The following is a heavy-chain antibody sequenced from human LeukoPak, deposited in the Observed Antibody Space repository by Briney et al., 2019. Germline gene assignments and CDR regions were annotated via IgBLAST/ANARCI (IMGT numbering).Heavy chain of an antibody. J-gene: IGHJ4*02. CDR1: GGSIRSYY. Sequence: SETLSLTCAVSGGSIRSYYWSWIRQPPGKGLEWIGYIYYSGSTNYNPPLKSRVSISVDTSKNQFSLKLSSVTAADTAVYYCARTGSTVTMLYPFDHWGQGTLVTVSS. CDR2: IYYSGST. D-gene: IGHD4-17*01. V-gene: IGHV4-59*01. CDR3: ARTGSTVTMLYPFDH.